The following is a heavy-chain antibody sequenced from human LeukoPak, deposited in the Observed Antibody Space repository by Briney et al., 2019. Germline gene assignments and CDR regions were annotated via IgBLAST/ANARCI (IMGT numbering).Heavy chain of an antibody. Sequence: TGGCLRLSCAASGFTFIYYGMHWVRQAPGKGLEWVAFIRYDGSKKFYGDSVKGRFTISRDNSKSTLYLQMNSLRTEDTAVYYCAKSHLPNAYSGTYYCDYWGEGTLVTVSS. D-gene: IGHD1-26*01. CDR2: IRYDGSKK. V-gene: IGHV3-30*02. CDR1: GFTFIYYG. CDR3: AKSHLPNAYSGTYYCDY. J-gene: IGHJ4*02.